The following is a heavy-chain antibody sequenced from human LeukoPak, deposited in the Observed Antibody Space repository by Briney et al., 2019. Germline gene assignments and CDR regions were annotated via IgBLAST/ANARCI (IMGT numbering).Heavy chain of an antibody. J-gene: IGHJ6*02. V-gene: IGHV1-46*01. CDR2: INPSGGST. CDR3: ARERQQLVPGYYYYGMDV. CDR1: GYTFTSYY. Sequence: ASVKVSCKASGYTFTSYYMHWVRQAPGQGLEWVGIINPSGGSTSYEQKFQGRVTMTRDTSTSTVYMELSSLRSEDTAVYYCARERQQLVPGYYYYGMDVWGQGTTVTVSS. D-gene: IGHD6-13*01.